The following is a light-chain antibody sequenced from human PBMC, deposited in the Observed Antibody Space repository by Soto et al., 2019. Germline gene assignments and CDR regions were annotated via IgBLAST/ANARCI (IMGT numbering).Light chain of an antibody. CDR1: GSDVGGYNY. CDR3: SSYTSASTPVV. CDR2: GVS. Sequence: QSVLTQPASVSGSPGQSITISCTGTGSDVGGYNYVSWYQQQPVIAPKVMIYGVSNRPSGVSNRVSGSESGNKGCLTLSGLQAEDEADYYCSSYTSASTPVVFGGGTKLTVL. V-gene: IGLV2-14*03. J-gene: IGLJ2*01.